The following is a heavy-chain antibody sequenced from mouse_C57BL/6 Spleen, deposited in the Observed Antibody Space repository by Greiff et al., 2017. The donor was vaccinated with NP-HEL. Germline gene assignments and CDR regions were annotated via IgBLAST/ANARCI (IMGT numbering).Heavy chain of an antibody. CDR2: IRSKSNNYAT. CDR3: VSNSNYYAMDY. J-gene: IGHJ4*01. V-gene: IGHV10-1*01. Sequence: EVKLMESGGGLVQPKGSLKLSCAASGFSFNTYAMNWVRQAPGKGLEWVARIRSKSNNYATYYADSVKDRFTISRDDSESMLYLQMNNLKTEDTAMYYCVSNSNYYAMDYWGQGTSVTVSS. CDR1: GFSFNTYA. D-gene: IGHD2-5*01.